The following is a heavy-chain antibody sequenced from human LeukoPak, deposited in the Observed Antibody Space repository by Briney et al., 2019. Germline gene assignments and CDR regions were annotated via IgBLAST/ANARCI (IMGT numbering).Heavy chain of an antibody. D-gene: IGHD1-26*01. Sequence: GGSLRLACAASGFTFSSYWMHWVRQGPGKGLVWVSRINSDGSSLTYAASVEGRFTISRDNAKNTLYLQMNSLRVEDTAVYYCAGEPGSHAGAVPAYWGQGALVTVSS. CDR3: AGEPGSHAGAVPAY. V-gene: IGHV3-74*01. J-gene: IGHJ4*02. CDR2: INSDGSSL. CDR1: GFTFSSYW.